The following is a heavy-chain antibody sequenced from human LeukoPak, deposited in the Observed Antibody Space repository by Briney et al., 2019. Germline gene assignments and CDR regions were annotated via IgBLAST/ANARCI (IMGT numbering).Heavy chain of an antibody. D-gene: IGHD3-10*01. J-gene: IGHJ5*02. CDR3: ARDGTTLSMVRGVIPTYNWFDP. CDR2: ISTNTGNP. Sequence: APVKVSCKASGYTFTSYAMNWVRQAPGQGLEWMGWISTNTGNPTYAQGFTGRFVFSLDTSVSTAYLQISSLKAEDTAVYYCARDGTTLSMVRGVIPTYNWFDPWGQGTLVTVSS. V-gene: IGHV7-4-1*02. CDR1: GYTFTSYA.